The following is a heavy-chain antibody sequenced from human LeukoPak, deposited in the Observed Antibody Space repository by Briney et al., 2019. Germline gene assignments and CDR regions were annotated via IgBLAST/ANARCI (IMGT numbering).Heavy chain of an antibody. J-gene: IGHJ4*02. CDR3: ARDNSAEKGQQLAN. CDR1: GFTLSRCW. CDR2: INGDGREK. D-gene: IGHD6-13*01. Sequence: PGGSLRLSCAASGFTLSRCWMTWVRQAPGKGLEYVANINGDGREKYYVDSVKGRFTISRDNVRNSLFLQMSSLRVEDTAVYYCARDNSAEKGQQLANWGQGTRVTVST. V-gene: IGHV3-7*04.